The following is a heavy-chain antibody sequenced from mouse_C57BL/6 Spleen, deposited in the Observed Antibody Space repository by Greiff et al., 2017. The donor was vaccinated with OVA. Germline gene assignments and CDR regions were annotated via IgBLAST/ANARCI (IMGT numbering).Heavy chain of an antibody. J-gene: IGHJ4*01. D-gene: IGHD2-2*01. CDR1: GYTFTSYW. CDR2: INPSNGGT. Sequence: QVQLQQPGPELVKPGASVKLSCKASGYTFTSYWMHWVKQRPGYGLEWIGNINPSNGGTNYNEKFKSKATLTVDKSSSTAYMQRSSLTSEDSAGYYCARSGYGYGSMDYWGQGTSVTVAS. CDR3: ARSGYGYGSMDY. V-gene: IGHV1-53*01.